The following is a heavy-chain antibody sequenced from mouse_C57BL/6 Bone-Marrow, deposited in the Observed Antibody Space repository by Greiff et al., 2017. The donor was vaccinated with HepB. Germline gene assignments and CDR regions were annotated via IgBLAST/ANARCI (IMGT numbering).Heavy chain of an antibody. J-gene: IGHJ4*01. D-gene: IGHD1-1*01. CDR2: IYPGSGST. CDR3: ALIYYYGKSYAMDY. Sequence: QVQLKQSGAELVKPGASVKMSCKASGYTFTSYWITWVKQRPGQGLEWIGDIYPGSGSTNYNEKFKSKATLTVDTSSSTAYMQLSSLTSEDSAVYYCALIYYYGKSYAMDYWGQGTSVTVSS. V-gene: IGHV1-55*01. CDR1: GYTFTSYW.